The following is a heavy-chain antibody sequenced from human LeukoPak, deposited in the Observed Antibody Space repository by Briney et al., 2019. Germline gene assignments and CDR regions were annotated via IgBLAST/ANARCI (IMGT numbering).Heavy chain of an antibody. CDR1: GGSISSGGYS. D-gene: IGHD3-3*01. Sequence: PSQTLSLTCAVSGGSISSGGYSWSWIRQPPGKGLEWIGYIYHSGSTYYNPSLKSRVTISVDRSKNQFSLKLSSVTAADTAVYYCARGGDYDFWSGYYPLDIWGQGTMVTVSS. CDR2: IYHSGST. V-gene: IGHV4-30-2*01. J-gene: IGHJ3*02. CDR3: ARGGDYDFWSGYYPLDI.